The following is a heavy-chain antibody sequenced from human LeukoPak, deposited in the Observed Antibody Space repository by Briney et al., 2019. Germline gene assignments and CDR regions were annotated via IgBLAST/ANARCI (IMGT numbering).Heavy chain of an antibody. Sequence: PSETLSLTCTVSGGSISGYYWSWVRQPPGKGLEWIGYIYYSGSTNYNPSLKSRATILVDTSKNQFSLKLTSVTAADTAVYYCARHVGGGGVLRFDPWGQGTLVTVSS. CDR1: GGSISGYY. CDR3: ARHVGGGGVLRFDP. D-gene: IGHD3-3*01. J-gene: IGHJ5*02. V-gene: IGHV4-59*08. CDR2: IYYSGST.